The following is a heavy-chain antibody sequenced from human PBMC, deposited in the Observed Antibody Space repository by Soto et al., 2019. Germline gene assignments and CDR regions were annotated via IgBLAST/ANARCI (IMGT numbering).Heavy chain of an antibody. CDR1: GGSISGSSYY. Sequence: SETLSVTCTVSGGSISGSSYYWGWINQPPGKGLEWIGSIYYSGSTYYNPSLKSRVTISVDTSKNQFSLKLSSVTAADTAVYYCARHFVPKTGPDYYYMDVWGKGTTVTVSS. CDR2: IYYSGST. CDR3: ARHFVPKTGPDYYYMDV. D-gene: IGHD1-1*01. J-gene: IGHJ6*03. V-gene: IGHV4-39*01.